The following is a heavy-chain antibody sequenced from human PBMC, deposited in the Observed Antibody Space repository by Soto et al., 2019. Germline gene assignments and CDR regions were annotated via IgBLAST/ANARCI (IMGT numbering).Heavy chain of an antibody. CDR3: ARVRYSGYVLDP. Sequence: PVGSLRLSCAASGFTFSTYSMNWVRQAPGKGLEWVSSISSSSSYIYYADSVKGRFTISRDNAKNSLFLQMNSLRAEDTAVYYCARVRYSGYVLDPWGQGTLVTVSS. CDR1: GFTFSTYS. J-gene: IGHJ5*02. D-gene: IGHD5-12*01. V-gene: IGHV3-21*01. CDR2: ISSSSSYI.